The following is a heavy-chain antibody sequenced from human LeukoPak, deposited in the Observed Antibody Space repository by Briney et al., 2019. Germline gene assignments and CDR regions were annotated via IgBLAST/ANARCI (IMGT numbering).Heavy chain of an antibody. V-gene: IGHV3-23*01. D-gene: IGHD3-22*01. CDR1: GFTFSSYP. CDR3: AKERFTYYGSFEH. J-gene: IGHJ5*02. CDR2: ITGSGGST. Sequence: SGGSLRLSCAASGFTFSSYPMTWGRQAPGKGLEWVSTITGSGGSTDYADPVKGRFTISRDNSKNTLHLQMNSLRDEDTAVYYCAKERFTYYGSFEHWGQGTLVTVSS.